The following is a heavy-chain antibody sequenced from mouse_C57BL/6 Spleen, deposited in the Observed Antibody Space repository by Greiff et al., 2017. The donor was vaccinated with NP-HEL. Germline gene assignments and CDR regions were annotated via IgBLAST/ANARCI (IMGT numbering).Heavy chain of an antibody. CDR2: INPSTGGT. CDR3: ARGGYFDY. CDR1: GYSFTGYY. D-gene: IGHD1-1*02. V-gene: IGHV1-42*01. J-gene: IGHJ2*01. Sequence: VQLQQSGPELVKPGASVKISCKASGYSFTGYYMNWVKQSPEKSLEWIGEINPSTGGTTYNQKFKAKATLTVAKSSSTAYMQLKSLTSEDSAVYYCARGGYFDYWGQGTTLTVSS.